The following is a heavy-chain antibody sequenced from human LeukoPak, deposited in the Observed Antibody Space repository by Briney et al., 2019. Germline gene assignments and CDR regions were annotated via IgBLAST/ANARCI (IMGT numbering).Heavy chain of an antibody. Sequence: PSETLSLTCAVSGGSISSSNWWSWVRQPPGKGLEWIGEIYHSGSTNYNPSLKSRVTISVDTSKNQFSLKLSSVTAADTAVYYCASTGYGSGSHDYYYYMDVWGKGTTVTVSS. CDR1: GGSISSSNW. CDR2: IYHSGST. D-gene: IGHD3-10*01. CDR3: ASTGYGSGSHDYYYYMDV. J-gene: IGHJ6*03. V-gene: IGHV4-4*02.